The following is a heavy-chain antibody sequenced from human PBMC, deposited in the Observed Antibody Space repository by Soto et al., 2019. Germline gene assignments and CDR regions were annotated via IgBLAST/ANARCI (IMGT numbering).Heavy chain of an antibody. D-gene: IGHD1-26*01. V-gene: IGHV4-28*01. CDR3: ARREIQGPIDY. J-gene: IGHJ4*02. CDR2: IYYSGTT. CDR1: GYSISSSNW. Sequence: QVQLQESGPGLVKPSDTLSLTCAVSGYSISSSNWWGWIRQPPGKGLEWIGYIYYSGTTYYNPSLKTRVTMSVDTPKHQFSLKLTSVTAVDPAVYYCARREIQGPIDYWGQGTLVTVSS.